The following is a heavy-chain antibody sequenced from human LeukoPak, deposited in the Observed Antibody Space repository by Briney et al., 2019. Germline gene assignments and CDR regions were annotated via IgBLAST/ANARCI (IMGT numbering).Heavy chain of an antibody. D-gene: IGHD5-24*01. Sequence: QTGGSLRLSCAASGFTVSSNYMSWVRQAPGKGLEWVSVIYSGGSTYYADSVKGRFTISRDNSKNTLYLQMNSLRAEDTAVYYCARDNWYYYYGMDVWGQGTTVTVSS. CDR1: GFTVSSNY. V-gene: IGHV3-53*01. CDR2: IYSGGST. CDR3: ARDNWYYYYGMDV. J-gene: IGHJ6*02.